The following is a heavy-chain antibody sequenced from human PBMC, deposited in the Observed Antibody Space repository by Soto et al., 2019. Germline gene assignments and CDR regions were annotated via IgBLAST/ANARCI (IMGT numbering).Heavy chain of an antibody. D-gene: IGHD5-12*01. CDR1: GGSFSGYY. CDR2: INHSGST. V-gene: IGHV4-34*01. CDR3: ATYSVGEGGRGY. J-gene: IGHJ4*02. Sequence: TSETQCLTSAVDGGSFSGYYWSWLSQPPGKGLEWIGEINHSGSTNYNPSLKSRVTISTDTPKNQFSLKLSSVTAADTAVYYCATYSVGEGGRGYWGQGTLVTVSS.